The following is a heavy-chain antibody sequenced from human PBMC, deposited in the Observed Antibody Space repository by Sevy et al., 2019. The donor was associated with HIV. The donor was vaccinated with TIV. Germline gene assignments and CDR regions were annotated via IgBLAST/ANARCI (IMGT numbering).Heavy chain of an antibody. CDR1: GFTFSSYE. V-gene: IGHV3-48*03. CDR2: ISSSGSTI. Sequence: GGSLRLSCAASGFTFSSYEMNWVRQAPGKGLEWVSYISSSGSTIYYADSVRGRFTISRDNAKKSLYLQMNSLRAEDTAVYYCAKRGGQYDLGMYVWGQGTTVTVSS. D-gene: IGHD3-3*01. J-gene: IGHJ6*02. CDR3: AKRGGQYDLGMYV.